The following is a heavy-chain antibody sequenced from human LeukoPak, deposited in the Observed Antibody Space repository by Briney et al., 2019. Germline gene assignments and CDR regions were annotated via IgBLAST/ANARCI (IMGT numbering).Heavy chain of an antibody. V-gene: IGHV4-4*02. D-gene: IGHD3-3*01. CDR1: GDSISSINW. Sequence: SGTLSLTCAVSGDSISSINWWTWVRQPPGKGLEWIGEIYHSGSTNYNPSLESRVTISVDKSKNQFSLKLSSVTAADTAVYYCARVGYYDFWSGTFDYWGQGTLVTVSS. J-gene: IGHJ4*02. CDR3: ARVGYYDFWSGTFDY. CDR2: IYHSGST.